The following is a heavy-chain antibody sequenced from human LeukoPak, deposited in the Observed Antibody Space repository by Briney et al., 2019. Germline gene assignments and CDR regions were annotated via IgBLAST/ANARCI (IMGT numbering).Heavy chain of an antibody. CDR2: IYYSGST. Sequence: PSETLSLTCTVSGGPISSSSYYWGWIRQPPGKGLEWIGSIYYSGSTYYNPSLKSRVTISVGTSKNQFSLKLSSVTAADTAVYYCARRIAVAEHFDYWGQGTLVTVSS. V-gene: IGHV4-39*01. J-gene: IGHJ4*02. CDR3: ARRIAVAEHFDY. D-gene: IGHD6-19*01. CDR1: GGPISSSSYY.